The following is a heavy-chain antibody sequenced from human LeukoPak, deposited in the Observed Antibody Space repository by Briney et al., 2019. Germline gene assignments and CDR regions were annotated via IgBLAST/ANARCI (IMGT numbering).Heavy chain of an antibody. J-gene: IGHJ3*02. CDR3: ARSHYDFWSGYYHDAFDI. V-gene: IGHV4-30-2*01. CDR2: IYHSGST. CDR1: GGSISSGGYS. D-gene: IGHD3-3*01. Sequence: SETLSLTCAVSGGSISSGGYSWSWIRQPPGKGLEWIGYIYHSGSTYYNPSLKSRVTISVDRSKNQFSLKLSSVTAADTAVYYCARSHYDFWSGYYHDAFDIWGQGTVVTVSS.